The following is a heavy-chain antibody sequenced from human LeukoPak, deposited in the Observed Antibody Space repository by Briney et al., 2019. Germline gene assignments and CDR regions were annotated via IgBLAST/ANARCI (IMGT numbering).Heavy chain of an antibody. CDR3: ARDWSGKNAFDI. D-gene: IGHD3-10*01. J-gene: IGHJ3*02. CDR1: GGSINNFY. CDR2: IYYSGST. Sequence: SETLSLTCTVSGGSINNFYWTWIRQPPGKGLECIGYIYYSGSTNYNPSLKSRVTISVDTSKNQFSLKLSSVTAADTAVYYCARDWSGKNAFDIWGQGTMVTVSS. V-gene: IGHV4-59*01.